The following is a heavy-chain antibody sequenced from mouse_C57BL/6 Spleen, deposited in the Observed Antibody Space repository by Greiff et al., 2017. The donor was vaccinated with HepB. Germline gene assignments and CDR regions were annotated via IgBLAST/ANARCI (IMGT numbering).Heavy chain of an antibody. J-gene: IGHJ1*03. CDR1: GYAFSSYW. D-gene: IGHD1-1*01. V-gene: IGHV1-80*01. CDR3: ARWGGSSLYWYFDV. CDR2: IYPGDGDT. Sequence: QVQLQQSGAELVKPGASVKISCKASGYAFSSYWMNWVKQRPGKGLEWIGQIYPGDGDTNYNGKFKGKATLTADKSSSTAYMQLSSLTSEDSAVYFCARWGGSSLYWYFDVWGTGTTVTVSS.